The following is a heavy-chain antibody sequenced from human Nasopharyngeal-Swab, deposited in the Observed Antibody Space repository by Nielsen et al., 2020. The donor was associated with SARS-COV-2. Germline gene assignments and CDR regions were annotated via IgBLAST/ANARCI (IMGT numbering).Heavy chain of an antibody. J-gene: IGHJ6*02. D-gene: IGHD5-18*01. V-gene: IGHV3-9*01. CDR2: ISWNSGSI. Sequence: GGSLRLPFAPPGLTFDEYAMHWVRQAPGKGLEWVSVISWNSGSIGYADSVKGRFTISRDNAKNSLYLQMNSLRAEDTALYYCASLNTAMVSGMDVWGQGTTVTVSS. CDR1: GLTFDEYA. CDR3: ASLNTAMVSGMDV.